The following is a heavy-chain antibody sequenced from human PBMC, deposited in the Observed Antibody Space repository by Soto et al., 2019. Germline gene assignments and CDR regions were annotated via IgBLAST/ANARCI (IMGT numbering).Heavy chain of an antibody. D-gene: IGHD3-22*01. CDR2: IFHSGFT. V-gene: IGHV4-4*02. CDR3: ARLNHYDSSGRFDY. Sequence: PSETLSLTCAVSGGSISSGNWYTRGRQPPGKVLEWIREIFHSGFTNYNPSRESRVTIADGKSKNQFSLRLTSVTAADTVVYYCARLNHYDSSGRFDYWGQGTLVTVSS. CDR1: GGSISSGNW. J-gene: IGHJ4*02.